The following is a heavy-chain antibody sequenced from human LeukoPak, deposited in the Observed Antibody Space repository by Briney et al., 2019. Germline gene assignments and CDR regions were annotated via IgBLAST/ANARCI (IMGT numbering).Heavy chain of an antibody. CDR3: GRGRSMND. Sequence: GGSLRLSCEASGFTFSKYWLSWVRQAPGKGLECVANIAEDGSEKYYVDSVKGRITISRDNAKNTLYLQMNSLRVDDTAVCYCGRGRSMNDWGQGTLVTVSS. D-gene: IGHD5-24*01. V-gene: IGHV3-7*01. CDR2: IAEDGSEK. J-gene: IGHJ4*02. CDR1: GFTFSKYW.